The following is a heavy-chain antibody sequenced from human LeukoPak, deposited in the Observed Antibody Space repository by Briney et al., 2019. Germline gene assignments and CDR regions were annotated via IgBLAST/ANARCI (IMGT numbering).Heavy chain of an antibody. V-gene: IGHV3-74*01. CDR2: INSDGSST. CDR3: AREVPRGITGTQTYMDV. D-gene: IGHD1-7*01. CDR1: GFTFSSYW. Sequence: GGSLRLSCAASGFTFSSYWMQWVRQAPGKGLVWVSRINSDGSSTSYADSVKGRFTISRDNAKNTPYLQMNSLRAEDTAVYYCAREVPRGITGTQTYMDVWGKGTTVTVSS. J-gene: IGHJ6*03.